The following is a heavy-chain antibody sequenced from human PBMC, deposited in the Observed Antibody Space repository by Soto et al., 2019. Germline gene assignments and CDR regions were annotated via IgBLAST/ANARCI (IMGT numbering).Heavy chain of an antibody. CDR1: GFTFSSYG. CDR3: ARILSGYDAFDI. J-gene: IGHJ3*02. V-gene: IGHV3-33*01. CDR2: IWNDGSNK. D-gene: IGHD5-12*01. Sequence: GSLRLSCAASGFTFSSYGMHWVRQAPGKGLEWVAVIWNDGSNKYYADSVKGRFTISRDNSKNPLYLQMNSLRADDTAVYYCARILSGYDAFDIWGQGTMVTVSS.